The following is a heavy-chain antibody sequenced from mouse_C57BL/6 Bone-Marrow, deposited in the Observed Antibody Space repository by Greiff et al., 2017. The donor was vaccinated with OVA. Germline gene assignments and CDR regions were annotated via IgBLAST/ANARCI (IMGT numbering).Heavy chain of an antibody. CDR3: VRHEAMDY. CDR1: GFSFNTYA. Sequence: EVKLVASGGGLVQPKGSLKLSCAASGFSFNTYAMNWVRQAPGKGLEWVARIRSKSNNYATYYADSVKDRFTISRDDSESMLYLQMNNLKAEDTAMYYCVRHEAMDYWGQGTSVTVSS. J-gene: IGHJ4*01. V-gene: IGHV10-1*01. CDR2: IRSKSNNYAT.